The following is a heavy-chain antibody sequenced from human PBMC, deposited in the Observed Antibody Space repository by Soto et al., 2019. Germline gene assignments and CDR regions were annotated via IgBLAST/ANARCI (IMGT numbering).Heavy chain of an antibody. J-gene: IGHJ4*02. D-gene: IGHD4-17*01. CDR2: ISNSGSAR. Sequence: GGSLRLSCAASGFTFSTYSMNWVRQAPGKGLEWVSFISNSGSARYYADSVKGRLSVSRDNSNNTVFLQINRLRDEDTAMYYCARGSSTTPTSYGYLAYWGQGTLVTVSS. CDR1: GFTFSTYS. CDR3: ARGSSTTPTSYGYLAY. V-gene: IGHV3-48*02.